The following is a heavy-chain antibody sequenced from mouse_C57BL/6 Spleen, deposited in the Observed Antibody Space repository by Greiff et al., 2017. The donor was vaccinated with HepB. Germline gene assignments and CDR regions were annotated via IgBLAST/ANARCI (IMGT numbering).Heavy chain of an antibody. J-gene: IGHJ4*01. D-gene: IGHD1-1*02. CDR3: ARSDYVDAMDY. Sequence: VQLQQPGAELVKPGASVKMSCKASCYTFTSYWITWVKQRPGQGLEWIGDIYPGSGSTNYNEKFKSKATLTVDTSSSTAYMQLSSLTSEDSAVYYCARSDYVDAMDYWGQGTSVTVSS. CDR1: CYTFTSYW. CDR2: IYPGSGST. V-gene: IGHV1-55*01.